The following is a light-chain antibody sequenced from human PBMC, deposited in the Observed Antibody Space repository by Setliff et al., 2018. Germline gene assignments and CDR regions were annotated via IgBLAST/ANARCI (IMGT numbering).Light chain of an antibody. J-gene: IGLJ1*01. CDR2: DVS. V-gene: IGLV2-14*03. CDR1: SSDVGGYNY. Sequence: QSVLTQPASVSGSPGQSITISCTGTSSDVGGYNYVSWYQQHPGKAPKLMIYDVSNRPSGVSNRFSGSKSGNTASLTISVLQAEDETDYYCSSYTSSSASYVFGTGTKVTVL. CDR3: SSYTSSSASYV.